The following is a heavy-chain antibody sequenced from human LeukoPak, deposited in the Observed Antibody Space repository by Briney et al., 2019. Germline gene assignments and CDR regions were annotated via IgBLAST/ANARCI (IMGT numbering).Heavy chain of an antibody. J-gene: IGHJ2*01. V-gene: IGHV5-51*01. CDR2: IYPGDSDT. CDR3: ARLDVLEWLFWYFDL. Sequence: GAPLQISCEGSGSIFTSYWIGWVRELPGKGLGGMGIIYPGDSDTRYSPSFQGQVTISADKSISTAYLQWSSLKASDTAMYYCARLDVLEWLFWYFDLWGRGALVTVSS. D-gene: IGHD3-3*01. CDR1: GSIFTSYW.